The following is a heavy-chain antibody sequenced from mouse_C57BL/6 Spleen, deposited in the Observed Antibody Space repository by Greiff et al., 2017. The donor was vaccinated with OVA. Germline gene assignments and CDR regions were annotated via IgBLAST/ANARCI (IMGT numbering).Heavy chain of an antibody. V-gene: IGHV1-82*01. CDR2: IYPGDGDT. J-gene: IGHJ4*01. CDR1: GYAFSSSW. D-gene: IGHD3-3*01. Sequence: VQLQESGPELVKPGASVKISCKASGYAFSSSWMNWVKQRPGKGLEWIGRIYPGDGDTNYNGKFKGKATLTADKSSSTAYMQLSSLTSEDSAVYFCASRGRYYAMDYWGQGTSVTVSS. CDR3: ASRGRYYAMDY.